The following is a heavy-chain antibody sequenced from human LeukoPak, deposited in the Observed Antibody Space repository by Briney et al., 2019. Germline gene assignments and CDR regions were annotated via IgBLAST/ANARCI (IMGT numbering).Heavy chain of an antibody. J-gene: IGHJ4*02. CDR3: ARDRYCSTTSCSPTGLAY. CDR1: GFTFDNYG. V-gene: IGHV3-48*03. Sequence: PGGSLRLSCAASGFTFDNYGMSWVRQAPGKGLEWVSYISFSGNSIYYADSVKGRFTISRDNAKNSLYLQMNSLRAEDTAVYYCARDRYCSTTSCSPTGLAYWGQGTLVTVSS. CDR2: ISFSGNSI. D-gene: IGHD2-2*01.